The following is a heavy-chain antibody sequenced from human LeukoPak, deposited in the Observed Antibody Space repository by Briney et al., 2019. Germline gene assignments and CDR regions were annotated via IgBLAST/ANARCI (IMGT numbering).Heavy chain of an antibody. CDR2: IYHSGST. CDR3: ARGTVGATLDY. Sequence: SETLSLTCTVSGGSIGSFFWGWIRQPPGKGLEWIGSIYHSGSTYYNPSLKSRVTISVDTSKNQFSLKLSSVTAADTAVYYCARGTVGATLDYWGQGTLVTVSS. D-gene: IGHD1-26*01. J-gene: IGHJ4*02. CDR1: GGSIGSFF. V-gene: IGHV4-38-2*02.